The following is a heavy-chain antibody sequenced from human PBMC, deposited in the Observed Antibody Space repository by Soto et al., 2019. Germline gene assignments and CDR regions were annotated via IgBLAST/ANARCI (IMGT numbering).Heavy chain of an antibody. CDR2: IYHSGST. Sequence: SETLSLTCAVSGGSISSSNWWSWVRQPPGKGLEWIGEIYHSGSTNYNPSLKSRVTISVDKSKNQFSLKLSSVTAADTAVYYCASTGRDSSSWYYFDYWGQGTLVTVSS. J-gene: IGHJ4*02. CDR1: GGSISSSNW. V-gene: IGHV4-4*02. D-gene: IGHD6-13*01. CDR3: ASTGRDSSSWYYFDY.